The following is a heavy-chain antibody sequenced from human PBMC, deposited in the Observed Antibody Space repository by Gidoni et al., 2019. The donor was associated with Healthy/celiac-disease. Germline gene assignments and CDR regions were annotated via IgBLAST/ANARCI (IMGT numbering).Heavy chain of an antibody. D-gene: IGHD3-10*01. CDR1: GFPFSSYE. CDR3: ARERITMVRGVILSWFDP. V-gene: IGHV3-48*03. CDR2: ISSSGSTI. Sequence: EVQLVESGGGLVQPGGSLRLSCAASGFPFSSYELNWVRPALGKGLEWVSYISSSGSTIYYADSVKGRFTISRDNAKNSLYLQMNSLRAEDTAVYYCARERITMVRGVILSWFDPWGQGTLVTVSS. J-gene: IGHJ5*02.